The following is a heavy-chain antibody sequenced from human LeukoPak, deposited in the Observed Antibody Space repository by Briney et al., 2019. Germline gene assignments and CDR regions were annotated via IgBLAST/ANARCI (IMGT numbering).Heavy chain of an antibody. CDR2: ISDSGDSI. Sequence: GGSLRLSCAASGFTFSSYEMNWLRQAPGKGPEWVSYISDSGDSIYYADSVKGRFTISRDNAKNLLYLQMNSLRADDTAVYYCARDPSLALAGTPFDYCGQGTRVTVSS. D-gene: IGHD6-19*01. J-gene: IGHJ4*02. CDR3: ARDPSLALAGTPFDY. V-gene: IGHV3-48*03. CDR1: GFTFSSYE.